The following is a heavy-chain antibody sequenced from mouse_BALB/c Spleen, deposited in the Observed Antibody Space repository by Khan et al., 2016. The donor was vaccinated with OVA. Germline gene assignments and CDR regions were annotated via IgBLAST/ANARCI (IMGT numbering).Heavy chain of an antibody. V-gene: IGHV1-31*01. CDR2: IDPFSGAT. Sequence: VQLQQSGPELMKPGASVKISCKASGYSFTSYYIHWMIESHGTSLEWIGYIDPFSGATTYNQKFKVKATLTVDKSSNTAYIHLRNLTSEDSAVYYCTRHGYVAWFTYWGQGTLVTVSA. J-gene: IGHJ3*01. CDR3: TRHGYVAWFTY. D-gene: IGHD2-2*01. CDR1: GYSFTSYY.